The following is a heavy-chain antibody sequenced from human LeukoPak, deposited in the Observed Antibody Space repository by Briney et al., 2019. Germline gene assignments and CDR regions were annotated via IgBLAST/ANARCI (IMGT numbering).Heavy chain of an antibody. CDR3: ALSAAYYYFDY. CDR1: GVSISSSSYY. D-gene: IGHD6-13*01. V-gene: IGHV4-39*01. Sequence: SETLSLTCTVSGVSISSSSYYWGWIRQPPGKGLEWIGSIYYSGSTYYNPSLKSRVTISVDTSKNQFSLKLSSVTAADTAVYYCALSAAYYYFDYWGQGTLVTVSS. J-gene: IGHJ4*02. CDR2: IYYSGST.